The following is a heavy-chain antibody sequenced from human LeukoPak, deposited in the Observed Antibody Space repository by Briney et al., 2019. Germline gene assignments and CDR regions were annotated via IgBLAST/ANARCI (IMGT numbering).Heavy chain of an antibody. D-gene: IGHD6-25*01. J-gene: IGHJ4*02. CDR1: GYNFAHN. V-gene: IGHV1-2*02. CDR3: VVSIQAAAIPAFDS. CDR2: INPKNGGT. Sequence: ASVKVSCKASGYNFAHNIHWVRQAPGQGHEFMGWINPKNGGTKYAQNFQGRVTMTRDTSISTVYMELSSVGSDDTAVYYCVVSIQAAAIPAFDSWGQGTLVTVSS.